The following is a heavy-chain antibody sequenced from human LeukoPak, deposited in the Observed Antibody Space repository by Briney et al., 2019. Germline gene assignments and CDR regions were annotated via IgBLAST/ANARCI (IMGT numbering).Heavy chain of an antibody. CDR3: AKEMATMNAFDI. CDR2: IYSGGST. J-gene: IGHJ3*02. V-gene: IGHV3-66*01. CDR1: GFTVSSNY. Sequence: GGSLRLSCAASGFTVSSNYMSWVRQAPGKGLEWVSVIYSGGSTDYKDSVKDRFIISRDNSKNTLYLQMYSLRAEDTAVYYCAKEMATMNAFDIWGQGTMVTVSS. D-gene: IGHD5-24*01.